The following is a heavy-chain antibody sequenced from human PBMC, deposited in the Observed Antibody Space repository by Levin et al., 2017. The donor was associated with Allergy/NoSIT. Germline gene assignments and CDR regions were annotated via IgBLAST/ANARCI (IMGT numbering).Heavy chain of an antibody. V-gene: IGHV1-24*01. D-gene: IGHD1-14*01. J-gene: IGHJ4*02. CDR2: FDPEDGET. CDR1: GYTLTELS. Sequence: AGESLKISCKVSGYTLTELSMHWVRQAPGKGLEWMGGFDPEDGETIYAQKFQGRVTMTEDTSTDTAYMELSSLRSEDTAVYYCATGVTTRRTFDYWGQGTLVTVSS. CDR3: ATGVTTRRTFDY.